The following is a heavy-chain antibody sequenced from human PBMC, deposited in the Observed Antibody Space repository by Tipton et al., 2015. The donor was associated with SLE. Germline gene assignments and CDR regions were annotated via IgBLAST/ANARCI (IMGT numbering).Heavy chain of an antibody. CDR3: VKEGDITIFGVAYYFDY. CDR1: GFTFSSYA. D-gene: IGHD3-3*01. J-gene: IGHJ4*02. V-gene: IGHV3-64D*06. Sequence: SLRLSCSASGFTFSSYAMHWVRQAPGKGLEYVSAISSNGGSTYYADSVKGRFTISRDNSKNTLYLQMSSLRAEDTAVYYCVKEGDITIFGVAYYFDYWGQGTLVTVSS. CDR2: ISSNGGST.